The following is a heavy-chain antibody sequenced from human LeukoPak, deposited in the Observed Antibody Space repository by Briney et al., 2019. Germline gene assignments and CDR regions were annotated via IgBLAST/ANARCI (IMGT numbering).Heavy chain of an antibody. CDR3: ARFISGDHVIDY. CDR1: GFTFSPYS. J-gene: IGHJ4*02. Sequence: GGSLRLSCVVSGFTFSPYSMNWVRQAPGKGLEWVSYISSSSTTIYYADSVKGRFTISRDNAKNSLYLQMNSLRDEDTAVYYCARFISGDHVIDYWGQGTLVTVSS. CDR2: ISSSSTTI. D-gene: IGHD3-10*01. V-gene: IGHV3-48*02.